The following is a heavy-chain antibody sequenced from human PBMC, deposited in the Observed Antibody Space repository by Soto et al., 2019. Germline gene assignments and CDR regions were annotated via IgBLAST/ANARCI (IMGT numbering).Heavy chain of an antibody. CDR3: ANDKQQLGPYYYYYGMDV. D-gene: IGHD6-13*01. Sequence: EVQLVESGGGLVQPGRSLRLSCAASGFTFDDYAMHWVRQAPGKGLEWVSGISWNSGSIGYADSVKGRFTISRDNAKNSLYLQMNSLRAEDTALYYCANDKQQLGPYYYYYGMDVWGQGTTVTVSS. CDR2: ISWNSGSI. V-gene: IGHV3-9*01. J-gene: IGHJ6*02. CDR1: GFTFDDYA.